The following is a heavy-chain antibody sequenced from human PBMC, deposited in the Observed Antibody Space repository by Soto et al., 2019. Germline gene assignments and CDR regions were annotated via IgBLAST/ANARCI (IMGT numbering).Heavy chain of an antibody. V-gene: IGHV1-69*13. CDR1: GGTFSSYA. CDR3: ARELARDHGDSSDYYYYGMDV. Sequence: SVKVSCKASGGTFSSYAISWVRQAPGQGLEWMGGIIPIFGTANYAQKFQGRVTITADESTSTAYMELSSLRSEDTAVYYCARELARDHGDSSDYYYYGMDVWGQGTTVTVSS. J-gene: IGHJ6*02. CDR2: IIPIFGTA. D-gene: IGHD4-17*01.